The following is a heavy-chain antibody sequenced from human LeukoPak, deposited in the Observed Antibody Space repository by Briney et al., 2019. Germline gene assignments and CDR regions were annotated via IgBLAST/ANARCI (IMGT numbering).Heavy chain of an antibody. CDR3: ARDGKAAAGPYYYYMDV. CDR2: IYYSGST. D-gene: IGHD6-13*01. CDR1: AGSTSSYY. V-gene: IGHV4-59*01. Sequence: PSETLSLTSTVSAGSTSSYYWSWIRQPPGKGLVGIGYIYYSGSTNYNPSLKSRVTISVDTSKNQFSRKLSSVTAADTAVDYCARDGKAAAGPYYYYMDVWGKGTTVTVSS. J-gene: IGHJ6*03.